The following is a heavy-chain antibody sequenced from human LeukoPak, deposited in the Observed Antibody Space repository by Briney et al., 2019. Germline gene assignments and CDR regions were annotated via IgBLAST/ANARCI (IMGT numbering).Heavy chain of an antibody. J-gene: IGHJ4*02. CDR3: AAHSGYDWVGPEDLYYFDY. CDR2: ISAYNGNT. CDR1: GYTFTSYG. V-gene: IGHV1-18*01. D-gene: IGHD5-12*01. Sequence: ASVKVSCKASGYTFTSYGISWVRQAPGQGLEWMGWISAYNGNTNYAQKLQGRITMTTDTSTSTAYMELRSLRSDDTAVYYCAAHSGYDWVGPEDLYYFDYWGQGTLVTVSS.